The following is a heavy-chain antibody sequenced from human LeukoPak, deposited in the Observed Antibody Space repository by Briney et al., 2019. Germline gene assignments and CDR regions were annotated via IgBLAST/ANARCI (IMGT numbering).Heavy chain of an antibody. D-gene: IGHD6-19*01. Sequence: ASVNVSCTASGYTFTSYAMHWVRQAPGQGIEWMGWINAGTGNTKYSQKFQGIVTITRDTSASTAYMELSSLRSEDTAVYYCARDGGSGWYRYWGQGTLVTVSS. CDR2: INAGTGNT. V-gene: IGHV1-3*01. CDR1: GYTFTSYA. CDR3: ARDGGSGWYRY. J-gene: IGHJ4*02.